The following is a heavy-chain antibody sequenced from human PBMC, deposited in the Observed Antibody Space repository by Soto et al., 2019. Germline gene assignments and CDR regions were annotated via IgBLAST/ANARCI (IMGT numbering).Heavy chain of an antibody. Sequence: EVQLVESGGGLVQPGGSLRLSCAASGFTVSRNYMSWVRQAQGKGREGVPLMDSGGSTYYAASVKAKFTITRDNSKSTLYLQMNSLRAEDTAVYYCARGVATVGYDYWVQGTLVTVSS. V-gene: IGHV3-66*01. CDR3: ARGVATVGYDY. CDR1: GFTVSRNY. D-gene: IGHD5-12*01. J-gene: IGHJ4*02. CDR2: MDSGGST.